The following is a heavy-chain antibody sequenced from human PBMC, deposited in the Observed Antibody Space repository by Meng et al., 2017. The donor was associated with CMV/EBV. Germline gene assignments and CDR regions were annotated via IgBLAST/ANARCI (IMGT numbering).Heavy chain of an antibody. CDR1: YG. Sequence: YGSSWVRQASGQGLEWMGWISAYNGTTNDAQKLQGRVTMTTDTSTSTAYLALRSLRSDDTAVYYCARDRSGYSYGYVLYYYYYGMDVWGQGTTVTVSS. CDR3: ARDRSGYSYGYVLYYYYYGMDV. J-gene: IGHJ6*02. CDR2: ISAYNGTT. V-gene: IGHV1-18*01. D-gene: IGHD5-18*01.